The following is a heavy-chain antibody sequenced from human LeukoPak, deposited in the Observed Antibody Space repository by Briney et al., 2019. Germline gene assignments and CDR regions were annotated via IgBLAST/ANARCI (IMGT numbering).Heavy chain of an antibody. J-gene: IGHJ4*02. CDR3: AKASYSSSSGEDY. Sequence: GGSLRLSCAASGFSFSSYSMNWVRQAPGKGLEWVSYISHTGSTMSYADSVKGRFTISRDNSKNTLYLQMNSLRAEDTAVYYCAKASYSSSSGEDYWGQGTLVTVSS. V-gene: IGHV3-48*01. CDR1: GFSFSSYS. D-gene: IGHD6-6*01. CDR2: ISHTGSTM.